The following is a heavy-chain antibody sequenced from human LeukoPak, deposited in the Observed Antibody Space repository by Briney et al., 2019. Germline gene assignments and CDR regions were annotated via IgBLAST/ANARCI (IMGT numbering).Heavy chain of an antibody. CDR3: ARVDYGDYGYYFDY. J-gene: IGHJ4*02. D-gene: IGHD4-17*01. CDR2: INHSGST. CDR1: GGSFSGYY. V-gene: IGHV4-34*01. Sequence: PSETLSLTCAVYGGSFSGYYWSWIRQPPGKGLEWIGEINHSGSTNYNPSLKSRVTISVDTSKNQFSLKLSSVTAADTAVYYCARVDYGDYGYYFDYWGQGTLVTVSS.